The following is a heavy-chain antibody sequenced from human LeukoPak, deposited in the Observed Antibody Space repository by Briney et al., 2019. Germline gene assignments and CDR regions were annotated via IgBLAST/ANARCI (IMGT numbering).Heavy chain of an antibody. CDR2: INPDSGST. CDR3: ARDKQLDWAHYYYYYMDV. V-gene: IGHV1-2*02. J-gene: IGHJ6*03. Sequence: GGSLRLSCAASGFTFSSYGMHWVRQAPGHGLEWMGWINPDSGSTNCAQKFQGRVTMTRDTSINTAYMELSRLRSDDTAVYYCARDKQLDWAHYYYYYMDVWGKGTTVTVSS. D-gene: IGHD1-1*01. CDR1: GFTFSSYG.